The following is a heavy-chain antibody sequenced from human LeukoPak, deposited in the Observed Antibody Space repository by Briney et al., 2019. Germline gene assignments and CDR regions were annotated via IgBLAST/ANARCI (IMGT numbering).Heavy chain of an antibody. D-gene: IGHD3-9*01. J-gene: IGHJ6*02. Sequence: GGSLRLSCAASGFTFSSYWMSWVRQAPGKGLEWVANIKQDGSEKYYVDSVKGRFTISRDNAKNSLYLQMNSLRAEDTAVYYCARDTKYYDILTGYYNYYGMDVWGQGTTVTVSS. CDR3: ARDTKYYDILTGYYNYYGMDV. V-gene: IGHV3-7*01. CDR1: GFTFSSYW. CDR2: IKQDGSEK.